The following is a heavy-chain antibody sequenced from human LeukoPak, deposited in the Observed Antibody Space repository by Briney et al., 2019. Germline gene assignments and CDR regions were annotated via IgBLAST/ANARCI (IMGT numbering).Heavy chain of an antibody. CDR1: GFTVSSNY. CDR2: IYPNGNT. CDR3: ARGHGIVGATYFDY. D-gene: IGHD1-26*01. V-gene: IGHV3-66*01. J-gene: IGHJ4*02. Sequence: GGSLRLSCAASGFTVSSNYMNWVRQAPGKGLEWVSMIYPNGNTFYTDSVKGRFTISRDNSKNTLDLQMSSLRAEDTAVYYCARGHGIVGATYFDYWGQGTLVTVSS.